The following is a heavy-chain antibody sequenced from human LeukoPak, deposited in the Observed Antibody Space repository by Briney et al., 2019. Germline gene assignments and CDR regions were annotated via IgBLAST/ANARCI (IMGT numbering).Heavy chain of an antibody. CDR3: ARAPPYCSGGSCYHLDY. CDR1: GYTFTGYY. V-gene: IGHV1-2*06. CDR2: INPNSGGT. Sequence: GASVKVSCKASGYTFTGYYMHWVRQAPGQGLEWMGRINPNSGGTNYAQKFQGRVTMTRGTSISTAYMELSRLRSDGTAVYYCARAPPYCSGGSCYHLDYWGQGTLVTVSS. J-gene: IGHJ4*02. D-gene: IGHD2-15*01.